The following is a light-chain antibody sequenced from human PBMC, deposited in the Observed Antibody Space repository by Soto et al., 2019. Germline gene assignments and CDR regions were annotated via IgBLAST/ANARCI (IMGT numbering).Light chain of an antibody. CDR3: QQYGGSPQT. V-gene: IGKV3-20*01. J-gene: IGKJ1*01. Sequence: EIVLTQSPGTLSLSPGERATLSCRASQGVSNYLAWYQQKPGQAPRLLIYGASSRATGIPDRFSGSGSGTDFTLTISRLEPEDFAVYYCQQYGGSPQTFGQGTKVDIK. CDR2: GAS. CDR1: QGVSNY.